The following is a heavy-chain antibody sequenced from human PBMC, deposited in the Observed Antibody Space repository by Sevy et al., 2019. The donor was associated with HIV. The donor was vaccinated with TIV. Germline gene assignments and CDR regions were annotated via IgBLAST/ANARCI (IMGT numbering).Heavy chain of an antibody. CDR1: GGSISSYY. J-gene: IGHJ3*02. CDR2: IYYTGST. D-gene: IGHD6-13*01. CDR3: ASRGYSSNWFDAFDI. V-gene: IGHV4-59*01. Sequence: LLQASETLSLTCTVSGGSISSYYWSWIRQPPGKGLEWIGYIYYTGSTTHNHSLKSRVTISLDTSKNQFSLNLSSVTAADTAVYYCASRGYSSNWFDAFDIWGQGTMVTVSS.